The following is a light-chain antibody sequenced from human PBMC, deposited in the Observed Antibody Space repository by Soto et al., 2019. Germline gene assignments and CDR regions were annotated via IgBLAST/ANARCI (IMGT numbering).Light chain of an antibody. CDR3: MQALQTPWT. CDR1: QSLLHSNGSNY. CDR2: LGS. J-gene: IGKJ1*01. Sequence: DIVMTQSPLSLPVTPGEPASISCRSSQSLLHSNGSNYLDWYLQKQGQSPQLLIYLGSNRASGVPDRFSGSGSGTDFTLKISRVEAEDVGVYYCMQALQTPWTFGQGTKVEIK. V-gene: IGKV2-28*01.